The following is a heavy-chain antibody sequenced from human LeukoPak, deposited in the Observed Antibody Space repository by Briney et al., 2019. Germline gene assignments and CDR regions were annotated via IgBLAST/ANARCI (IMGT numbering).Heavy chain of an antibody. D-gene: IGHD6-13*01. V-gene: IGHV2-5*01. Sequence: SGPTLVNPTPTLTLTCTFSGFSLSTSGVGVGWIRQPPGKALAWLALIYWNDDKRYGPSLKSRLTINKDTSTNQVVLTMTNMNPWDTATYHCAHRSSSCGTFDPWGKGTLVTVSS. J-gene: IGHJ5*02. CDR2: IYWNDDK. CDR3: AHRSSSCGTFDP. CDR1: GFSLSTSGVG.